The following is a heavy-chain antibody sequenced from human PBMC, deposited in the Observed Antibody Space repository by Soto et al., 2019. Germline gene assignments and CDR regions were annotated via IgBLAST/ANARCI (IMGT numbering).Heavy chain of an antibody. CDR1: GYTFTGYY. D-gene: IGHD6-13*01. V-gene: IGHV1-2*02. J-gene: IGHJ6*02. Sequence: ASVKVSCKASGYTFTGYYMHWVREAPGQGLEWMGWINPNSGGTNYAQKFQGRVTMTRDTSISTAYMELSRLRSDDTAVYYCARSGYSSSWGLYYYYGMDVWGQGTTVTVSS. CDR3: ARSGYSSSWGLYYYYGMDV. CDR2: INPNSGGT.